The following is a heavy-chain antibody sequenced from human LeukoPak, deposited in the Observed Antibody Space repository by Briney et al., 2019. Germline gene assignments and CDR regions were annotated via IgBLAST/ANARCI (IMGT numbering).Heavy chain of an antibody. CDR3: ARENDFWSGYPFDY. CDR1: GFTFSSYE. Sequence: GGSLRLSCAASGFTFSSYEMNWVRQAPGKGLEWVSYISSSGGTIYYADSVKGRFTISRDNAKNSLYLQMNSLRAEDTAVYYCARENDFWSGYPFDYWGQGTLVTVSS. V-gene: IGHV3-48*03. CDR2: ISSSGGTI. J-gene: IGHJ4*02. D-gene: IGHD3-3*01.